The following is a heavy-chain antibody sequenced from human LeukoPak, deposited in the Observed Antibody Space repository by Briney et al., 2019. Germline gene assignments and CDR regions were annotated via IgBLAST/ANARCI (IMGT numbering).Heavy chain of an antibody. CDR2: IASNTGGGTT. D-gene: IGHD1-7*01. V-gene: IGHV3-15*07. J-gene: IGHJ4*02. CDR3: TTRTTTTIY. CDR1: HFTFTNRW. Sequence: PGGSLRLSCAASHFTFTNRWMNWVRQAPGKGLEWVGRIASNTGGGTTDYAAPVKGRFTISRDDSKNALYLQMNSLKTEDTALYYCTTRTTTTIYWGQGTLVTVSS.